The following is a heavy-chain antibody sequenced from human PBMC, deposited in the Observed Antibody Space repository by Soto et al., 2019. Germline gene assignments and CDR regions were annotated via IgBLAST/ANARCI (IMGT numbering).Heavy chain of an antibody. Sequence: GGSLRLFCAASGFTFSSYAMSRVRQAPGKGLEWVSAISGSGGSTYYADSVKGRFTISRDNSKNTLYLQMNSLRAEDTAVYYCAQDLGDQWLSHTWFDPWGQGTLVTVSS. CDR2: ISGSGGST. CDR3: AQDLGDQWLSHTWFDP. J-gene: IGHJ5*02. D-gene: IGHD6-19*01. CDR1: GFTFSSYA. V-gene: IGHV3-23*01.